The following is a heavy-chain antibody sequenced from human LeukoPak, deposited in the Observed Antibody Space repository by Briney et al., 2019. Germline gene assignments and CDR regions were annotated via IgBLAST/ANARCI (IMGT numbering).Heavy chain of an antibody. Sequence: SVKVSCKASGGTFSSYAISWVRQAPGQGLEWMGRIIPILGIANYAQKFQGRVTITADKSTSTAYMELSSLRSEDTAVYYCAKERDCSSTSCYSRSWFDPWGQGTLVTVSS. CDR2: IIPILGIA. CDR3: AKERDCSSTSCYSRSWFDP. J-gene: IGHJ5*02. CDR1: GGTFSSYA. D-gene: IGHD2-2*01. V-gene: IGHV1-69*04.